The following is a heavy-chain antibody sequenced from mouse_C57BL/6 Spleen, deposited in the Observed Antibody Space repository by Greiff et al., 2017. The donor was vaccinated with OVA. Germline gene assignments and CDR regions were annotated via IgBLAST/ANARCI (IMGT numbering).Heavy chain of an antibody. V-gene: IGHV1-15*01. Sequence: VQLQESGAELVRPGASVTLSCKASGYTFTDYEMHWVKQTPVHGLEWIGAIDPETGGTAYNQKFKGKAILTADKSSSTAYMELRSLTSEDSAVDYCTRSAQATSFFDYWGQGTTLTVSS. CDR3: TRSAQATSFFDY. CDR1: GYTFTDYE. D-gene: IGHD3-2*02. CDR2: IDPETGGT. J-gene: IGHJ2*01.